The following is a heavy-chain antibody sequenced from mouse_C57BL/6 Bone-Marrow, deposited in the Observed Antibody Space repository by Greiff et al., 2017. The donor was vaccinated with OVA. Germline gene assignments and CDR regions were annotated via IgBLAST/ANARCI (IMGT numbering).Heavy chain of an antibody. CDR3: TTRMGFYYGSTYYAMDY. V-gene: IGHV14-4*01. J-gene: IGHJ4*01. Sequence: VQLQQSGAELVRPGASVKLSCTASGFNIKDDYMHWVKQRPEQGLEWIGWIDPENGDTEYASKFQGKATITADTSSNTAYLQLSSLTSEDTAVYYCTTRMGFYYGSTYYAMDYWGQGTSVTVSS. D-gene: IGHD1-1*01. CDR1: GFNIKDDY. CDR2: IDPENGDT.